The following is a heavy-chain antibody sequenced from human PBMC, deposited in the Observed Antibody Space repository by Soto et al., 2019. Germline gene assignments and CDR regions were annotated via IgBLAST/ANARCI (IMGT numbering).Heavy chain of an antibody. CDR2: IIPIFGTA. D-gene: IGHD3-22*01. Sequence: VXSVKDSCKASRGTFSSYAISWVRQAPGQGLEWMGGIIPIFGTANYAQKFQGRVTITADESTSTAYMELSSLRSEDTAVYYCARVYYDSSGHFDYWGQGTLVTVSS. V-gene: IGHV1-69*01. CDR1: RGTFSSYA. CDR3: ARVYYDSSGHFDY. J-gene: IGHJ4*02.